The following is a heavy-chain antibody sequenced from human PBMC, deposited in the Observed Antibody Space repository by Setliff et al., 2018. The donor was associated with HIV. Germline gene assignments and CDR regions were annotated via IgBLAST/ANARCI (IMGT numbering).Heavy chain of an antibody. J-gene: IGHJ4*02. CDR1: GYTFTSYY. D-gene: IGHD3-9*01. V-gene: IGHV1-46*01. CDR3: ARVPILRYASPVDM. Sequence: ASVKVSCKASGYTFTSYYIHWVRQAPGQGLEWMGEINPSGGSTSYSEKSRGRATMTRDTSRSTVYMELSSLRFDDTAVYYCARVPILRYASPVDMWGQGTLVTSPQ. CDR2: INPSGGST.